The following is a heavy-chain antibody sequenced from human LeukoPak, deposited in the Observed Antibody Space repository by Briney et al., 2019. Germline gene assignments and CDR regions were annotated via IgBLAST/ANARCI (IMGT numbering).Heavy chain of an antibody. D-gene: IGHD2-15*01. J-gene: IGHJ4*02. CDR3: AKSYCSGGSCYQG. Sequence: PGGSLRLSCAASGFTFSRYWMHWVRQAPGKGLMWVSRISPDGSTTLYADSVKGRFTISRDNAKNTLYLQMNSLGAEDTAVYYCAKSYCSGGSCYQGWGQGTLVTVSS. V-gene: IGHV3-74*03. CDR2: ISPDGSTT. CDR1: GFTFSRYW.